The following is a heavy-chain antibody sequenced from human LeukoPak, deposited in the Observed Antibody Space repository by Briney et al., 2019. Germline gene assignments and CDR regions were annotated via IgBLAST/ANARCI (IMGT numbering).Heavy chain of an antibody. CDR1: GFTFSDYY. D-gene: IGHD3-22*01. CDR2: ISSSGSNI. J-gene: IGHJ4*02. Sequence: GGSLRLSCAASGFTFSDYYMSWIRQAPGKGLEWVAYISSSGSNIYYADSVKGRFTISRDNAKNSLYLQMNSLRAEDTAVYYCARDDSSGYYPFWGRGTLVIVSS. CDR3: ARDDSSGYYPF. V-gene: IGHV3-11*04.